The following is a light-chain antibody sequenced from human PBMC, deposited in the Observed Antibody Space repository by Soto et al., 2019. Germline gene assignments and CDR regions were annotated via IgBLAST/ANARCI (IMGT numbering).Light chain of an antibody. J-gene: IGKJ5*01. V-gene: IGKV3-15*01. CDR2: DAS. Sequence: EIVLTQSPATLSLSPGERATLSCRASQSVDSNLAWHQQKPGQAPRILMYDASTRATGISARFSGSGSGTEFTLTISSLQSEDFAVYYCQQYHNWPITFGQGTRLEIK. CDR1: QSVDSN. CDR3: QQYHNWPIT.